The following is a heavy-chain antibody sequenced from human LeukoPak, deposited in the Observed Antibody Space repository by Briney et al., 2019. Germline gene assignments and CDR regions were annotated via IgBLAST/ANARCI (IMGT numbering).Heavy chain of an antibody. D-gene: IGHD3-3*01. J-gene: IGHJ3*02. CDR2: IYHSGST. CDR1: GFSISSGYY. CDR3: ARVYYDFWSGYYGDAFDI. V-gene: IGHV4-38-2*01. Sequence: PSQTLSLTCAVSGFSISSGYYCGWIRQPPGKGLEWIGSIYHSGSTYYNPSLKSRVTISVDTSKNQFSLKLSSVTAADTAVYYCARVYYDFWSGYYGDAFDIWGQGTMVTVSS.